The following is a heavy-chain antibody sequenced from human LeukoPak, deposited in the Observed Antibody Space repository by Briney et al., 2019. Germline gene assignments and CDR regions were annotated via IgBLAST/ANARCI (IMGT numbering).Heavy chain of an antibody. CDR2: MYISGST. V-gene: IGHV4-4*07. CDR1: GGSISSYY. CDR3: ARAFRVLRFLEWSTYFDY. D-gene: IGHD3-3*01. J-gene: IGHJ4*02. Sequence: SETLSLTCTVSGGSISSYYWSWIRQPAGKGLEFIGRMYISGSTNYNPSLKSRVTMSVDTSKNQFSLKLSSVTAADTAVYYCARAFRVLRFLEWSTYFDYWGQGTLVTVSS.